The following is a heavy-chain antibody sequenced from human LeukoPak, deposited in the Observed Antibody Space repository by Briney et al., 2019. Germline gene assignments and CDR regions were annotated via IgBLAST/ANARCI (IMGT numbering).Heavy chain of an antibody. D-gene: IGHD3-22*01. CDR2: ISSSSSYI. J-gene: IGHJ4*02. CDR1: GFTFSSYS. Sequence: PGGSLRLSCAASGFTFSSYSMNWVRQAPAKGLEWVSSISSSSSYIYYADSVNVRFTISRDNAKNSLYLQMNSLRAEDTAVYYCARDPNYYDSSTQPGVDYWGQGTLVTVSS. V-gene: IGHV3-21*01. CDR3: ARDPNYYDSSTQPGVDY.